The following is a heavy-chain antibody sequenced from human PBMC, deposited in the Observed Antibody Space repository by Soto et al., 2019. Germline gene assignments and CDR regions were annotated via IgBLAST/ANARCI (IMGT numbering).Heavy chain of an antibody. CDR3: VRGGDGAWFDP. V-gene: IGHV3-72*01. CDR2: TRNKANSYIT. D-gene: IGHD3-16*01. Sequence: EVQLVESGGGLVQPGGSLRLSCAASGFTFSDHYMDWVRQAPGKGLEWVGRTRNKANSYITEYAASVKGRVTISRDDSKNSLYLQMNSLKTADTAGYYCVRGGDGAWFDPWGQGTLVIVAS. CDR1: GFTFSDHY. J-gene: IGHJ5*02.